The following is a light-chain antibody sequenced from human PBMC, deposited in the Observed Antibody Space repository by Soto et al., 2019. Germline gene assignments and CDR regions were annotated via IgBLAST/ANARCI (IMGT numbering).Light chain of an antibody. CDR2: GAS. J-gene: IGKJ1*01. V-gene: IGKV3-15*01. CDR1: QSVSSN. Sequence: EIVMTQSPATLSVSPGERATLSCRASQSVSSNLAWYQQKPGQAPRLLIYGASTRATGIPARFSGSGSGTESALTISSLQSEDVAVSYCQQYNNRPPWTFGQGTKVEIK. CDR3: QQYNNRPPWT.